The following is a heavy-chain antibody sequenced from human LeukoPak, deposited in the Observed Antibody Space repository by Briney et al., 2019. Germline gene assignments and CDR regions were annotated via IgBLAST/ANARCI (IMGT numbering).Heavy chain of an antibody. D-gene: IGHD5-24*01. V-gene: IGHV4-59*08. Sequence: SETLSLTCTVSGGSITNYYWSWIRQPPGKGLEWIEFVFYSGSTIYNSSLKSRVTISSDTSRNKVSLELSSVTAADTAVYYCARHRSAMADFDSWGQGTLVTVSS. J-gene: IGHJ4*02. CDR1: GGSITNYY. CDR3: ARHRSAMADFDS. CDR2: VFYSGST.